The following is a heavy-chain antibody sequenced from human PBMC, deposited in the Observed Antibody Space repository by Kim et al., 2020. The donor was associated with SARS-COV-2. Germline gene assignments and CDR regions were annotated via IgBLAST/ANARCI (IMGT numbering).Heavy chain of an antibody. J-gene: IGHJ4*02. D-gene: IGHD2-15*01. Sequence: SVKVSCKASGGTFRSNAISWVRQAPGQGLEWMGGFSPMFGTPNYAQKFQDRVTITADVSTRTAYMELSSLRSEDTAVYYCASQPAPSSYWSGGGCYVPFEYRGKGTVVIVSS. V-gene: IGHV1-69*13. CDR1: GGTFRSNA. CDR3: ASQPAPSSYWSGGGCYVPFEY. CDR2: FSPMFGTP.